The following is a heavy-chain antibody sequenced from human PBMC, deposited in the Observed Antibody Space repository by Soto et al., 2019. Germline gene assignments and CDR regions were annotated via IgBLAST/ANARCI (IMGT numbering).Heavy chain of an antibody. CDR3: AGSYGDYGYYFDY. Sequence: LSLTCTVSGGSISSYYWSWIRQPPGKGLEWIGYTYYSGSTNHNPSLKSRVTISVDTSKNQFSLKLSSVTAADTAVYYCAGSYGDYGYYFDYWGQGTLVTVSS. CDR2: TYYSGST. J-gene: IGHJ4*02. CDR1: GGSISSYY. D-gene: IGHD4-17*01. V-gene: IGHV4-59*01.